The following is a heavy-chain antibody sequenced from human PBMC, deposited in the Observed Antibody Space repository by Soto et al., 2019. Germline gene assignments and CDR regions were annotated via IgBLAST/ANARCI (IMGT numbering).Heavy chain of an antibody. V-gene: IGHV3-15*07. D-gene: IGHD3-3*01. CDR2: IKSKTDGGTT. CDR3: TFADYDFWSGYFSLDY. Sequence: GGSLRLSCAASGFTFSNAWMNWVRQAPGKGLEWVGRIKSKTDGGTTDYAAPVKGRFTISRDESKNTLYLQMNSLKTEDTALYYCTFADYDFWSGYFSLDYWGQGTLVTVSS. CDR1: GFTFSNAW. J-gene: IGHJ4*02.